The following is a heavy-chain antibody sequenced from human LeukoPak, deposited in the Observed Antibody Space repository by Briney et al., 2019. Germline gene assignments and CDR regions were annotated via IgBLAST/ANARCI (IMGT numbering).Heavy chain of an antibody. CDR3: TRDASNFNDFDY. CDR1: QFSLSHFV. Sequence: GGALRVSRVVSQFSLSHFVMHWVGPARAKGVACLAAVSAHGHDGYYADSVQGRFTISRDNSKSTLYLQIDSLRPDDTAIYYCTRDASNFNDFDYWGQGTLVTVSS. J-gene: IGHJ4*02. D-gene: IGHD5-24*01. V-gene: IGHV3-30*01. CDR2: VSAHGHDG.